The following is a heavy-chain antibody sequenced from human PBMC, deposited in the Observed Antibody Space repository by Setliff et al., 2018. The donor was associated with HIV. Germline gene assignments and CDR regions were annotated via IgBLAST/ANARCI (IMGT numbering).Heavy chain of an antibody. Sequence: ASVKVSCKISGYTLTEVSMHWVRQAPGKGLGWMGWMNPNSGNTGYAQKFQGRVTVTMDTSIGTAYMELSSLRSEDTAVYYCARGWALVGDYYFMDVWGKGTTVTVSS. CDR3: ARGWALVGDYYFMDV. J-gene: IGHJ6*03. CDR2: MNPNSGNT. D-gene: IGHD2-15*01. CDR1: GYTLTEVS. V-gene: IGHV1-8*01.